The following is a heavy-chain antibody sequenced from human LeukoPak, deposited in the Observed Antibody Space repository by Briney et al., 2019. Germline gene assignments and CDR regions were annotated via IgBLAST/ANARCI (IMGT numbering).Heavy chain of an antibody. CDR1: GGSFSGYY. J-gene: IGHJ1*01. CDR3: ARGEFWSGYYTSEYFQH. D-gene: IGHD3-3*01. Sequence: SETLSLTCAVYGGSFSGYYWSWIRQPPGEGLEWIGEINHSGSTNYNPSLKSRVTISVDTSKNQFSLKLSSVTAADTAVYYCARGEFWSGYYTSEYFQHWGQGTLVTVSS. CDR2: INHSGST. V-gene: IGHV4-34*01.